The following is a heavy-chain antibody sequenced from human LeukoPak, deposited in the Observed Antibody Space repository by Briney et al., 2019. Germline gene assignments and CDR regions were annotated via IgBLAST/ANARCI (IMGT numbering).Heavy chain of an antibody. CDR3: ATDRSGWYDY. V-gene: IGHV3-15*01. CDR2: IKSKTDGGTT. D-gene: IGHD6-19*01. J-gene: IGHJ4*02. CDR1: GFTFTNYR. Sequence: GGSLRLSCAASGFTFTNYRMTWVRQAPGKGLEWVGRIKSKTDGGTTDYAAPVKGRFTISRDDSKNTLYLQMNSLKTEDTAVYYCATDRSGWYDYWGQGTLVTVSS.